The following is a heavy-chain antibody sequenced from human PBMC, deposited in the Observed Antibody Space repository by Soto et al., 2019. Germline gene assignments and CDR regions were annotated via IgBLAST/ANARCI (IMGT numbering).Heavy chain of an antibody. Sequence: QITLKESGPTLVKPTQTLTLTCTFSGFSLSTSGVGVGWIRQPPGKALEWLALIYWDDDKRYSPSLKSRLTITKDTSKNQVVLTMTNMDPVDTATYYCARTQPPLDSGWYPFDYWGQGTLVTVSS. J-gene: IGHJ4*02. V-gene: IGHV2-5*02. CDR2: IYWDDDK. D-gene: IGHD6-19*01. CDR1: GFSLSTSGVG. CDR3: ARTQPPLDSGWYPFDY.